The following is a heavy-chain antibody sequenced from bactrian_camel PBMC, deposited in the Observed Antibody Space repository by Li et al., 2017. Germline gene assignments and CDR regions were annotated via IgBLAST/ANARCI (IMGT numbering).Heavy chain of an antibody. CDR3: TKRPDLGGTWFDY. CDR1: GFTFSSYG. V-gene: IGHV3S40*01. D-gene: IGHD2*01. Sequence: DVQLVESGGGLVQPGGSLTLSCAVSGFTFSSYGMSWVRQAPGKGLEWISTINSGGDSTYYTDSVKDRFTSSRDNAKNTLYLQLNSLKTEDTAVYYCTKRPDLGGTWFDYWGQGTQVTVS. J-gene: IGHJ4*01. CDR2: INSGGDST.